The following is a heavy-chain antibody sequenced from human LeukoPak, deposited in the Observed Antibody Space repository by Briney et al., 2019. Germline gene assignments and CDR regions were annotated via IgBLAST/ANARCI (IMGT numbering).Heavy chain of an antibody. CDR1: GFTFSSYA. D-gene: IGHD5-12*01. CDR2: ISGSGVST. CDR3: ARDAGNSGYGCDL. Sequence: PGGSLRLSCAASGFTFSSYAVSWVRQAPGKGLEWVSTISGSGVSTYYADSVKGRFTISRDDARNSLYLQMNNLRGEDTAVYYCARDAGNSGYGCDLWGQGTLVTVSS. J-gene: IGHJ5*02. V-gene: IGHV3-23*01.